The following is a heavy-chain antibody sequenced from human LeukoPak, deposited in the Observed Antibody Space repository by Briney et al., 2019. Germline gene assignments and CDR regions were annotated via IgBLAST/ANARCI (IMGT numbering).Heavy chain of an antibody. V-gene: IGHV5-51*01. CDR2: IYPGDSDT. CDR1: GYSFTSYW. Sequence: GESLKISCKGSGYSFTSYWIGWVRQMTGKGMEWMGIIYPGDSDTSYSPSFQGQVTISADKSISTAYLQWSSLKASDTAMYYCARIGYSYGYGSDYWGQGTLVTVSS. J-gene: IGHJ4*02. CDR3: ARIGYSYGYGSDY. D-gene: IGHD5-18*01.